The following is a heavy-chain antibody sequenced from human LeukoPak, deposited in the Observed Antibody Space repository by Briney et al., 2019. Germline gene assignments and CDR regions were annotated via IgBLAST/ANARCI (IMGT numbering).Heavy chain of an antibody. D-gene: IGHD3-9*01. CDR2: INHRGRT. Sequence: SETLSLTCAVYGGSFNDYFWSWIRQPQGKCLEWIGEINHRGRTNYNPSLRSRVTISVDTSKQQFSLNLDSVTAADTAVYYCARVGHLYDTVDWGQGALVTVSS. J-gene: IGHJ4*02. CDR1: GGSFNDYF. CDR3: ARVGHLYDTVD. V-gene: IGHV4-34*01.